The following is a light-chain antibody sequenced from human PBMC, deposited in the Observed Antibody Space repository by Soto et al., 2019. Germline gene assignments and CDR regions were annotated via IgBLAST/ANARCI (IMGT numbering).Light chain of an antibody. CDR1: QSVSSSY. Sequence: EIVLTQSPGTLSLSPGERATLSCRASQSVSSSYLAWYQQKPGQAPGLLIYGASSRATGIPDRFSGSGSGTDFTLTISRLEPEEFAVYYCQQYGSSWTFGQGTKVEIK. V-gene: IGKV3-20*01. CDR3: QQYGSSWT. J-gene: IGKJ1*01. CDR2: GAS.